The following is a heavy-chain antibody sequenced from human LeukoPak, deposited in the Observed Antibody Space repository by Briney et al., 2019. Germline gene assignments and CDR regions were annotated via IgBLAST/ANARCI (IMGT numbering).Heavy chain of an antibody. CDR3: ARPSSGWYLGFH. D-gene: IGHD6-19*01. V-gene: IGHV3-23*01. Sequence: PSETLSLTCTVSGGSISSYYWSWVRQAPGKGLEWVSAISGSGGTTYYADSVKGRSTISRDNSKDTLFLQMNSLRAEDTAVYYCARPSSGWYLGFHWGQGTLVTVSS. J-gene: IGHJ4*02. CDR1: GGSISSYY. CDR2: ISGSGGTT.